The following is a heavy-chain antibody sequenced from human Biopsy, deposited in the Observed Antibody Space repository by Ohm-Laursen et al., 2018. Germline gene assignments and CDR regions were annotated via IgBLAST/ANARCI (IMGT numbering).Heavy chain of an antibody. Sequence: SSVKVSCKAPGGTFSNYGVNWVRQAPGQGLEWLGGNIPILGTGSYAQKFQDRVTVAADTSTSTATMELRSLRSDDTAVYYCATGPYYDTRFYYNVRPFDFWGQGTLVTVSS. CDR1: GGTFSNYG. J-gene: IGHJ4*02. V-gene: IGHV1-69*06. D-gene: IGHD3-10*01. CDR2: NIPILGTG. CDR3: ATGPYYDTRFYYNVRPFDF.